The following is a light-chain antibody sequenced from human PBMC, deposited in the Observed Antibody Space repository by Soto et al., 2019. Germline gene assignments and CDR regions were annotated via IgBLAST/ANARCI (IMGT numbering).Light chain of an antibody. CDR3: FSYAGSYTFL. Sequence: QSALTQPRSVSGSPGQSVTISCTGTSSDVGGYNYVSWYQQHPGKAPKLMIYDVSKRPSGVPDRFSGAKSGNTASLTISGAQAEAEAEYYCFSYAGSYTFLFGGGTKLTVL. V-gene: IGLV2-11*01. J-gene: IGLJ2*01. CDR1: SSDVGGYNY. CDR2: DVS.